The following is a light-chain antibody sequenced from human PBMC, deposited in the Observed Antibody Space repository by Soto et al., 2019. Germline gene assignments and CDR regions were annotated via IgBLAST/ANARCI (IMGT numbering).Light chain of an antibody. J-gene: IGKJ2*01. CDR3: RVFGGSPRYT. CDR1: QSVSSN. CDR2: GAS. V-gene: IGKV3-15*01. Sequence: EIVMTQSPATLSVSPGERATLSCRASQSVSSNLAWYQQKPGQAPRLLIYGASTRATGIPARFSGSGSGTDFTLTISRLEPEDFAVYYCRVFGGSPRYTFGQGTKVDIK.